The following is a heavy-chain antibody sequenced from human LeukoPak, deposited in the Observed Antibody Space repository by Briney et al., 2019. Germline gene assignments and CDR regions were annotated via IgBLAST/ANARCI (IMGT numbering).Heavy chain of an antibody. V-gene: IGHV3-30*04. CDR1: GFTFGSYA. D-gene: IGHD6-13*01. CDR3: AKGSSSWLFDY. Sequence: GGSLRLSCAASGFTFGSYAMHWVRQAPGKGLEWVAVISYDGSNKYYADSVKGRFTISRDNSKNTLYLQMNSLRAEDTAVYYCAKGSSSWLFDYWGQGTLVTVSS. J-gene: IGHJ4*02. CDR2: ISYDGSNK.